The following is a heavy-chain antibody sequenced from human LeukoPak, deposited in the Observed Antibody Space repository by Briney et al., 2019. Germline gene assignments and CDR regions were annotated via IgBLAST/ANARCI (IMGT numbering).Heavy chain of an antibody. J-gene: IGHJ4*02. CDR1: GFTFSSYG. Sequence: GGSLRLSCAASGFTFSSYGMHWVRQAPGKGLEWVAFIRYDGSNKYYADSVKGRFTISRDNSKNTLYLQTNSLRAEDTAVYYCAKDKIDTAMASPPDYWGQGTLVTVSS. D-gene: IGHD5-18*01. CDR3: AKDKIDTAMASPPDY. CDR2: IRYDGSNK. V-gene: IGHV3-30*02.